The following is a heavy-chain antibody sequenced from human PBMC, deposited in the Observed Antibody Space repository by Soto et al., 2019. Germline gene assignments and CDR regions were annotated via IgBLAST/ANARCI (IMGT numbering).Heavy chain of an antibody. J-gene: IGHJ4*02. Sequence: ASVKVSCKASGYTFTLYDIHWVRQAPGQRPEWMGWTNPSSGVSNYAQNFQGRVTMTRDTSISTAYMDLSGLRGDDSAVYYCVRRKNRNEVDSWGQGTLVTVSS. CDR3: VRRKNRNEVDS. V-gene: IGHV1-2*02. CDR2: TNPSSGVS. CDR1: GYTFTLYD.